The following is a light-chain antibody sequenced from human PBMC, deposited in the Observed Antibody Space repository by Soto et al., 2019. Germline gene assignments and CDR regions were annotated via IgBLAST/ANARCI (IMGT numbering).Light chain of an antibody. J-gene: IGKJ5*01. V-gene: IGKV3-11*01. CDR2: DAS. CDR3: QQYGSSPIT. CDR1: QSVDRY. Sequence: DIVLTQSPDTLSLSPGESATLSCRASQSVDRYVAWYQQKVGQAPRLLIYDASNRATGIPARFSGGGSGTHFTLTISRLEPEDFAVYYCQQYGSSPITFGQGTRLEIK.